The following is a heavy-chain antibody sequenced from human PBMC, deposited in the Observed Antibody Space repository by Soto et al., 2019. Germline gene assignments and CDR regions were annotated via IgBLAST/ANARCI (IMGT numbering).Heavy chain of an antibody. CDR1: GYTFTGYY. CDR3: AGEDTVVVPAAIRYYYMDV. V-gene: IGHV1-2*04. D-gene: IGHD2-2*01. CDR2: INPNSGGT. J-gene: IGHJ6*03. Sequence: QVQLVQSGAEVKKPGASVKVSCKASGYTFTGYYMHWVRQAPGQGLEWMGWINPNSGGTNYAQKFQGWVTMTRDRSISIAYMELRRLRSDDTAVYYCAGEDTVVVPAAIRYYYMDVWGKGTTVTVSS.